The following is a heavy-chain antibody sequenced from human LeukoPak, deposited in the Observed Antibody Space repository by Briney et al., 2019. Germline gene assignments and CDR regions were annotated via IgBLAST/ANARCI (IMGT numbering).Heavy chain of an antibody. J-gene: IGHJ4*02. CDR1: GASFSGYY. Sequence: SQTLSLTCAVYGASFSGYYWSWIRQPPGKGMEWNGEINHSGSTNYNPSLKSRVTISVDTSKNQFSLKLSSVTAADTAVYYCSSSLNRYYFDYWGQGTLVTVSS. CDR3: SSSLNRYYFDY. V-gene: IGHV4-34*01. D-gene: IGHD1-14*01. CDR2: INHSGST.